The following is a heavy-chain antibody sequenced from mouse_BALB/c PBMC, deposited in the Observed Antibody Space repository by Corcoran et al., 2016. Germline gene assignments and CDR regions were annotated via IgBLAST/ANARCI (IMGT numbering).Heavy chain of an antibody. D-gene: IGHD2-1*01. V-gene: IGHV14-3*02. Sequence: EAQLQQSGAELVKPGASAKLSCTASGFNLKDTYMHWVKQRPEQGLEWIGRIDPANGNTKFDPKFQGKATMTADTSSNTVYLQLSSLTSEATAVYYCGRSREGNYVVYWGQGTTLTVSS. CDR3: GRSREGNYVVY. CDR1: GFNLKDTY. CDR2: IDPANGNT. J-gene: IGHJ2*01.